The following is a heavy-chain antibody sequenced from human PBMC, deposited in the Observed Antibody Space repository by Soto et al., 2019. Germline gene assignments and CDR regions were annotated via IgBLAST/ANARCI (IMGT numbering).Heavy chain of an antibody. CDR1: GFTFSSYA. CDR3: AKSGIAAAGTNWFDP. D-gene: IGHD6-13*01. V-gene: IGHV3-23*01. J-gene: IGHJ5*02. Sequence: EVQLLESGGGLVQPGGSLRLSCAASGFTFSSYAMSWVRQAPGKGLEWVSAISGSGGSTYYADSVKGRFTISRDNSKNALYLQMKSLRAEDTAVYYCAKSGIAAAGTNWFDPWGQGTLVTVSS. CDR2: ISGSGGST.